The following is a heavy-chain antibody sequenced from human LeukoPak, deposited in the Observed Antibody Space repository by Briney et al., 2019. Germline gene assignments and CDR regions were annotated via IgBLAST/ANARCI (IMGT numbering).Heavy chain of an antibody. V-gene: IGHV4-31*03. CDR2: IYYSGRT. D-gene: IGHD3-10*01. CDR3: AREVVRGVITNNWFDP. Sequence: SQTLSLTCTVSGGSISSGGYYWGWIRHHPGKGLEWIEYIYYSGRTYYNPSLKSRVTISVDTSKNQFSLKLSSVTAADTAVYYCAREVVRGVITNNWFDPWGQGTLVTVSS. CDR1: GGSISSGGYY. J-gene: IGHJ5*02.